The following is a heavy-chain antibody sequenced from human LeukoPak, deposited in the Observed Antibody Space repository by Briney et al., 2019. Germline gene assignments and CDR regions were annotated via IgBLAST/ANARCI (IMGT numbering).Heavy chain of an antibody. D-gene: IGHD3-10*01. CDR3: ARDVLWFGGYFDS. V-gene: IGHV3-30*04. Sequence: GGSLRLSCAASGFTLSSYAMHGVRQAPGKGLEWVAVISYDGSNKYYADSVKGRFTISRDNAKNSLYLRMNSLRAEDTAVYYCARDVLWFGGYFDSWGQGTLVTVSS. CDR2: ISYDGSNK. CDR1: GFTLSSYA. J-gene: IGHJ4*02.